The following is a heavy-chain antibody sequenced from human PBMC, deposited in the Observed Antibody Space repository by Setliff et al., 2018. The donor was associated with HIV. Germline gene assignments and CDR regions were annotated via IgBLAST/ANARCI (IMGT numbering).Heavy chain of an antibody. J-gene: IGHJ4*02. CDR3: VRAGFHGDYPETRGPFDF. Sequence: GGSLRLSCEVSGFTVSTNYMTWVRQAPGKGLEWVSTIYDDGRTFYTESVEGRFTISRDNSNNILYLQMNSLLVEDTAIYYCVRAGFHGDYPETRGPFDFWGQGTLVTVSS. D-gene: IGHD4-17*01. CDR1: GFTVSTNY. CDR2: IYDDGRT. V-gene: IGHV3-53*01.